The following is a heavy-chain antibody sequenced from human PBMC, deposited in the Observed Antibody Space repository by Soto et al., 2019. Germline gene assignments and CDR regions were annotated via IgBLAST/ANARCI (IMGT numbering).Heavy chain of an antibody. Sequence: GGSLRLSCAASGFTFSSYWMHWVRQAPGKGLVWVSRINSDGSSTSYADSVKGRFTISRDNAKNTLYLQMNSLRAEDTAVYYCARGXYFDWLTDLYYYYGMDVWGQGTTVTVSS. J-gene: IGHJ6*02. CDR2: INSDGSST. CDR3: ARGXYFDWLTDLYYYYGMDV. CDR1: GFTFSSYW. V-gene: IGHV3-74*01. D-gene: IGHD3-9*01.